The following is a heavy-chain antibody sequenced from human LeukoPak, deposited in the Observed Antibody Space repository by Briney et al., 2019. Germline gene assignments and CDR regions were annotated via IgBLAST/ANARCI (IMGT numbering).Heavy chain of an antibody. CDR2: ISAYNGNT. CDR1: GYTFTSCG. Sequence: ASVKVSCKASGYTFTSCGISWVRQAPGQGLEWMGWISAYNGNTNYAQKLQGRVTMTTDTSTSTAYMELRSLRSDDTAVYYCARETKRTYYYDSSGYALDYWGQGTLVTVSS. V-gene: IGHV1-18*01. D-gene: IGHD3-22*01. J-gene: IGHJ4*02. CDR3: ARETKRTYYYDSSGYALDY.